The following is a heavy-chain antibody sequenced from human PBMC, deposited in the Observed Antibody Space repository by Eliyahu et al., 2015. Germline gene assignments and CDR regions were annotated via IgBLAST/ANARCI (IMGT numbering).Heavy chain of an antibody. D-gene: IGHD5-24*01. V-gene: IGHV3-74*01. CDR2: INSDGSST. CDR3: ARDLEGDGYKHDAFDI. J-gene: IGHJ3*02. Sequence: EVQLVESGGGLVQPGGSLRLSCXAXGFTXSSYWMHWVRQAPXXGLVWVXRINSDGSSTSYADSVKGRFTISRDNAKNTLYLQMNSLRAEDTAVYYCARDLEGDGYKHDAFDIWGQGTMVTVSS. CDR1: GFTXSSYW.